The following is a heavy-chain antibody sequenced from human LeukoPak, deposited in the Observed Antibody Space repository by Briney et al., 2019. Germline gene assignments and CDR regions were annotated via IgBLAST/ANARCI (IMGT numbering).Heavy chain of an antibody. CDR2: ISGSGSSP. V-gene: IGHV3-23*01. J-gene: IGHJ4*02. CDR3: VRSAFHAGSGNYYDY. CDR1: GFTFKNYA. D-gene: IGHD3-22*01. Sequence: GGSLRLSCAASGFTFKNYAMNWARQAPGKGLEWVSGISGSGSSPYYADSVKGRFTISRDNAENTLYLQMNSLRVEDTAVYYCVRSAFHAGSGNYYDYWGQGTLVTVSS.